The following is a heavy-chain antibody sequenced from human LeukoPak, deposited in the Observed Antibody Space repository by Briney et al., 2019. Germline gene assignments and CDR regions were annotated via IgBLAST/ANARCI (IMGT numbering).Heavy chain of an antibody. CDR2: IKQDGSEK. D-gene: IGHD1-26*01. CDR1: GFTFSSYW. Sequence: PGGSLRLSCAASGFTFSSYWMTWVRQAPGKGLEWVANIKQDGSEKYYVDSVKGRLTISRDNAKNSLYLQMNSLRAEDTAVYYCARVQWELRGVGSYFDYWGQGTLVTVSS. J-gene: IGHJ4*02. V-gene: IGHV3-7*01. CDR3: ARVQWELRGVGSYFDY.